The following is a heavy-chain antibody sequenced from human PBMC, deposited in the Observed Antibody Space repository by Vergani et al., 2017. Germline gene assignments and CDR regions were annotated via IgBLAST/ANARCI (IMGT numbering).Heavy chain of an antibody. CDR3: AREYPTVTTLSFDY. V-gene: IGHV3-11*06. CDR2: ISSSSSYI. J-gene: IGHJ4*02. D-gene: IGHD4-17*01. Sequence: QVQLVESGGGLVKPGGSLRLSCAASGFTFSDYYMSWIRQAPGKGLEWVSSISSSSSYIYYADSVKGRFTISRDNAKNSLYLQMNSLRAEDTAVYYCAREYPTVTTLSFDYWGQGTLVTVSS. CDR1: GFTFSDYY.